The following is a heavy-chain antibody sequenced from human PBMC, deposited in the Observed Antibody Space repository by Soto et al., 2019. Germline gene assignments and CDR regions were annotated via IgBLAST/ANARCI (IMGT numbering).Heavy chain of an antibody. Sequence: QVQLVQSGAEVKKPGASVKVSCKTSGYTFTRYGFSWVRQAPGQGLEWVGWISAYNGDTNYAQKLQGRVTMTTDTTXNTAYMELRSLRADDTAVYYCARAGTITSPHAFDIWGQGTMVTVSS. CDR1: GYTFTRYG. CDR3: ARAGTITSPHAFDI. D-gene: IGHD1-1*01. V-gene: IGHV1-18*01. CDR2: ISAYNGDT. J-gene: IGHJ3*02.